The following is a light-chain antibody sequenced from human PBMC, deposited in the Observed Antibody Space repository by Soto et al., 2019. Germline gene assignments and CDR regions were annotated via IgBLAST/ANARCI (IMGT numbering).Light chain of an antibody. V-gene: IGLV1-40*01. CDR2: GNT. J-gene: IGLJ2*01. CDR1: SSNIGANYD. CDR3: AAWDDSLNGVI. Sequence: QSVLTQPTSVSGAPGQTVTISCTGSSSNIGANYDVNWYQQLPGTAPKVLIYGNTNRPSGVPDRFSASKSGTSASLAITGLQAEDEADYYCAAWDDSLNGVIFGGGTQLTVL.